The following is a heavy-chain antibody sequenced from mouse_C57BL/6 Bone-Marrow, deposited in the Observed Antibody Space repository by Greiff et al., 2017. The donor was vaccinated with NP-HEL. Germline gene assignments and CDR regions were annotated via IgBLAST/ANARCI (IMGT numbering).Heavy chain of an antibody. CDR2: IYPGSGST. D-gene: IGHD2-4*01. J-gene: IGHJ2*01. V-gene: IGHV1-55*01. CDR1: GYTFTSYW. CDR3: ARRTIYYDYDGRSLDY. Sequence: VQLQQPGAELVKPGASVKMSCKASGYTFTSYWMTWVKQRPGQGLEWIGDIYPGSGSTNYNEKFKSKATLTVDTSSSTAYMQLSSLTSEDSAVYYCARRTIYYDYDGRSLDYWGQGTTLTVSS.